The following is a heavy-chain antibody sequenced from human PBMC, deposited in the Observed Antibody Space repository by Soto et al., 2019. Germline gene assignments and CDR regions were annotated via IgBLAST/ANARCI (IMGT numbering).Heavy chain of an antibody. D-gene: IGHD6-19*01. CDR2: ISYDGSNK. V-gene: IGHV3-30*18. CDR3: AKDRLVAVAGRGHNWFDP. CDR1: GFTFSSYG. J-gene: IGHJ5*02. Sequence: QVQLVESGGGVVQPGRSLRLSCAASGFTFSSYGMHWVRQAPGKGLEWVAVISYDGSNKYYADSVKGRFTISRDNSKNTLYLKMNSLRGEDTAVYYCAKDRLVAVAGRGHNWFDPWGQGTLVTVSS.